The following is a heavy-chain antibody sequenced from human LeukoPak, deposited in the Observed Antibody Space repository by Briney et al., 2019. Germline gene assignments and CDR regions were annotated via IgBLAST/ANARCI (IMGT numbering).Heavy chain of an antibody. Sequence: GESLRLSCTGSGFTLSSYSMNWVRRAPGQGLEWLSSISSSISDIYYTDSVKGRFTISRDNAKNSLYLQMNSLRAEDTAVYYCVTDYGGSSGAFDIWGHGTMDTVSS. CDR2: ISSSISDI. J-gene: IGHJ3*02. V-gene: IGHV3-21*01. D-gene: IGHD4-23*01. CDR1: GFTLSSYS. CDR3: VTDYGGSSGAFDI.